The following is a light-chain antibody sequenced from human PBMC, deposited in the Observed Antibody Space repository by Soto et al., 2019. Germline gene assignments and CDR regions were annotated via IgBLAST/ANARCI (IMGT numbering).Light chain of an antibody. Sequence: EIQMTQAPSSLSASVGDRVTITCRASQSISFYLNWYQQKPGKAHKVLIYAASNLQSGVPSRFSGSGSGTDFTLTISSLQPEDFATYYCQQSYSTPVTFGQGTRLEIK. CDR1: QSISFY. V-gene: IGKV1-39*01. J-gene: IGKJ5*01. CDR3: QQSYSTPVT. CDR2: AAS.